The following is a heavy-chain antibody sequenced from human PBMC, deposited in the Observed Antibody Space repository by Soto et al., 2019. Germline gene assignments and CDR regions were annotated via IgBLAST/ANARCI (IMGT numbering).Heavy chain of an antibody. V-gene: IGHV4-4*02. Sequence: PSEPLSLTCAVSGGSITRSNWWSWVRQPPGKGLEWIGEIYHSGSTNYNPSLKSRVTISVDKSKNQFSLKLSSVTAADTAVYYCARVNTMVRGGNHWGQGTLVTVSS. CDR1: GGSITRSNW. CDR3: ARVNTMVRGGNH. J-gene: IGHJ5*02. D-gene: IGHD3-10*01. CDR2: IYHSGST.